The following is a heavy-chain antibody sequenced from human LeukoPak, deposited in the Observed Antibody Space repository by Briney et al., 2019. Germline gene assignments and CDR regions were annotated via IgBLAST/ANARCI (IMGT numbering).Heavy chain of an antibody. CDR3: AREDRSGFF. Sequence: PSQTLSLTCAVSGGSISSGGYSWSWIRQPPGKGLEWIGYIYYSGSTYYNPSLKSRVTISVDTSKNQFSLKLSSVTAADTAVYYCAREDRSGFFWGQGTLVTVSS. V-gene: IGHV4-30-4*07. CDR2: IYYSGST. D-gene: IGHD3-22*01. J-gene: IGHJ4*02. CDR1: GGSISSGGYS.